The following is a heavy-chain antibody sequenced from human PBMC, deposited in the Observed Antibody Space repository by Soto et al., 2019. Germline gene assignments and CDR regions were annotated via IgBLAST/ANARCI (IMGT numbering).Heavy chain of an antibody. CDR2: ISSSGGTI. V-gene: IGHV3-48*01. CDR3: ARLSVRYCSGGSCTQLDY. D-gene: IGHD2-15*01. J-gene: IGHJ4*02. CDR1: GFTFSTYS. Sequence: EVQLVESGGGLVQPGGSVRLSCAASGFTFSTYSMNWVRQAPGKGLERVSFISSSGGTIYYAESVKGRFTISRDNAKNSLYLQMTSLSAEDTAVYYWARLSVRYCSGGSCTQLDYWGQGNLVTVSS.